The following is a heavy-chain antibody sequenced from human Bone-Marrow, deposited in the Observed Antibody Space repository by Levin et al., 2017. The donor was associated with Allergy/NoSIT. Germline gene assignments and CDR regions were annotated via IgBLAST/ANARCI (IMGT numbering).Heavy chain of an antibody. CDR2: ISGSGTST. CDR3: AKGAGWVAGAVALI. Sequence: LSLTCAASGFTFSSYAMSWVRQAPGKGLDWVSAISGSGTSTYYTDSVKGRFTISRDNSMTTLYLQMNGLRAEDTAVYYCAKGAGWVAGAVALIWGQGTLVTVSS. D-gene: IGHD6-19*01. V-gene: IGHV3-23*01. CDR1: GFTFSSYA. J-gene: IGHJ4*02.